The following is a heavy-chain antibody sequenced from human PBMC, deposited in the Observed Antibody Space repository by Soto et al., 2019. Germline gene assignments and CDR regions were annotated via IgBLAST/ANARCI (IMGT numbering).Heavy chain of an antibody. J-gene: IGHJ4*02. D-gene: IGHD6-13*01. CDR1: GGSISSSNW. Sequence: KTSETLSLTCAVSGGSISSSNWWSWVRQPPGKGLEWIGEIYHSGSTNYNPSLKSRVTISVDKSKNQFSLKLSSVTAADTAVYYCARGNSLEAAAADFDYWGQGTLVTVSS. CDR2: IYHSGST. V-gene: IGHV4-4*02. CDR3: ARGNSLEAAAADFDY.